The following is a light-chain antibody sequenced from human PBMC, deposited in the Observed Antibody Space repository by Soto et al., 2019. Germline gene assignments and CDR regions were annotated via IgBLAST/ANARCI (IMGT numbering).Light chain of an antibody. Sequence: DIQMTQSPSILSASVGDRVTITCRASQSISSGLAWYQQKPGQDPKLLIYDASSLESGVPSRFSGIGSGTEFTLTITSLQPDDFATYYCQQYDSYAWTFGQGTKVEIK. CDR1: QSISSG. V-gene: IGKV1-5*01. J-gene: IGKJ1*01. CDR3: QQYDSYAWT. CDR2: DAS.